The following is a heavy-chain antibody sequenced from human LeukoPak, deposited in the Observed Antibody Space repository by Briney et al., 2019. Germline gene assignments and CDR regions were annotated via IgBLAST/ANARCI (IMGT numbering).Heavy chain of an antibody. Sequence: SVKVSCKASGGTFTSYAISWVRQAPGQGLEWMGRIIPILGITNYAQMFQGRVTITADKSASTAYMELSSLRSEDTAVYYCARDTGSDYHDAFDIWGQGTMVTVSS. D-gene: IGHD1-26*01. V-gene: IGHV1-69*04. CDR2: IIPILGIT. J-gene: IGHJ3*02. CDR1: GGTFTSYA. CDR3: ARDTGSDYHDAFDI.